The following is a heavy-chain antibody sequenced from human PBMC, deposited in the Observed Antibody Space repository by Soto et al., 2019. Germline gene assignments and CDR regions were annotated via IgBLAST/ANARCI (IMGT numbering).Heavy chain of an antibody. D-gene: IGHD2-21*02. V-gene: IGHV3-30*18. CDR2: ISYDGSNK. J-gene: IGHJ4*02. CDR1: GFTFSSYG. CDR3: AKDGNVVVTAITHYFDY. Sequence: GESLKISCAASGFTFSSYGMHWVRQAPGKGLEWVAVISYDGSNKYYADSVKGRFTISRDNSKNTLYLQMNSLRAEDTAVYYCAKDGNVVVTAITHYFDYWGQGTLVTVSS.